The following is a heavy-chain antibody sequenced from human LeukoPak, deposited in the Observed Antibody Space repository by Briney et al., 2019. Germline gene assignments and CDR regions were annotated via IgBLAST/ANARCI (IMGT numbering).Heavy chain of an antibody. CDR3: AKGPKLGDGLYCDS. Sequence: GGSLRLSCAASGFTFNNYALSWVRQAPGKGLEWVSAISGNGGDTYYADSVKGRFTVSRDISKSTLYLQMNSLRVEDTAVYYCAKGPKLGDGLYCDSWGQGTLVTVSS. V-gene: IGHV3-23*01. D-gene: IGHD5-24*01. CDR2: ISGNGGDT. CDR1: GFTFNNYA. J-gene: IGHJ4*02.